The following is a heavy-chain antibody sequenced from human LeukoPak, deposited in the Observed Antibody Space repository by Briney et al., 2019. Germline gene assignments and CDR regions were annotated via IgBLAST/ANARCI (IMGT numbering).Heavy chain of an antibody. D-gene: IGHD4-23*01. CDR1: GFTFSSYG. CDR3: AKGHDYGGNSVDY. V-gene: IGHV3-30*18. CDR2: ISYDGSSK. J-gene: IGHJ4*02. Sequence: GRSLRLSCAASGFTFSSYGMHWVRQAPGKGLEWVAVISYDGSSKYYADSVKGRFTISRDNSKNTLYLQMNSLRAEDTAVYYCAKGHDYGGNSVDYWGQGTLVTVSS.